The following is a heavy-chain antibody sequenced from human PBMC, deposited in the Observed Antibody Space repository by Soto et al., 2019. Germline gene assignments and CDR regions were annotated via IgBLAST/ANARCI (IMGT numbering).Heavy chain of an antibody. Sequence: HPGGSLRLSCSASGFTFSSYGMHWFRQAPGKGLEWVAVISYDGSNKYYADSVKGRFTISRDNSKNTLYLQMNSLRAEDTAVYYRAKDGYSYGSYYYYGMDVWGQGTTVTVSS. D-gene: IGHD5-18*01. V-gene: IGHV3-30*18. J-gene: IGHJ6*02. CDR3: AKDGYSYGSYYYYGMDV. CDR2: ISYDGSNK. CDR1: GFTFSSYG.